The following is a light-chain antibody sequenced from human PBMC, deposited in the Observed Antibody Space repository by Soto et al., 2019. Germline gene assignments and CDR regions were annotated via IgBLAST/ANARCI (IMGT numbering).Light chain of an antibody. CDR3: QKYNCSPRT. CDR2: KAS. CDR1: QSISSW. Sequence: DIQMTQSPSTLSASVGDRVTITCRASQSISSWLAWYQQKPGKAPNLLIYKASSLESGVPSRFSGSGSGTEFTLTISSLQPDDFATYFCQKYNCSPRTFGQGTNVEIK. V-gene: IGKV1-5*03. J-gene: IGKJ1*01.